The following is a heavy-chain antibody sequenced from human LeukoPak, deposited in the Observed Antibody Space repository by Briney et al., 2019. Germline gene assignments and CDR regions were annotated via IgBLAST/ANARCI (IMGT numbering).Heavy chain of an antibody. J-gene: IGHJ4*02. Sequence: SETLSLTCAVYGGSFSGYYWSWIRQPLGKGLEWIGSMYYSGSTYYNPSLKSRVTISVDTPKNQFSLKLTSVTAADTAVYYCATGSGSAYYFDYWGRGTLVTVSS. CDR1: GGSFSGYY. CDR2: MYYSGST. D-gene: IGHD3-10*01. CDR3: ATGSGSAYYFDY. V-gene: IGHV4-34*01.